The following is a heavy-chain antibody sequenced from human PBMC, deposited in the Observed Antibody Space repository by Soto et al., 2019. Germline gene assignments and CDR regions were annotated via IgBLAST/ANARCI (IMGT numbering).Heavy chain of an antibody. CDR3: ARHDSRGGAYDM. CDR1: GVSFSDYY. D-gene: IGHD2-21*01. CDR2: IHHSGTT. J-gene: IGHJ3*02. V-gene: IGHV4-59*08. Sequence: SETLSLNCTVSGVSFSDYYWGWIRQPPGKGLEYIGWIHHSGTTHYNPSLQSRVTLSMDMSRKRFSLNLTSVAAADTAVYFCARHDSRGGAYDMWGQGTMVTVSS.